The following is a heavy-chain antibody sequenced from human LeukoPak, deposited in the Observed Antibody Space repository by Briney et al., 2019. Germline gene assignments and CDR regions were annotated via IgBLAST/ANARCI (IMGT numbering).Heavy chain of an antibody. D-gene: IGHD3-10*01. J-gene: IGHJ6*02. CDR1: GFTFSSYG. CDR3: AKDRGSGVTPDYYYGMDV. Sequence: PGGSLRLSRAASGFTFSSYGMHWVRQAPGKGLEWVAVISYDGSNKYYADSVKGRFTISRDNSKNTLYLQMNSLRAEDTAVYYCAKDRGSGVTPDYYYGMDVWGQGTTVTVSS. CDR2: ISYDGSNK. V-gene: IGHV3-30*18.